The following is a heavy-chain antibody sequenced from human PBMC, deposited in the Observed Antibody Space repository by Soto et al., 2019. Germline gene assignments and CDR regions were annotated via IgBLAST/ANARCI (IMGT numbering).Heavy chain of an antibody. CDR2: ISAYNGNT. V-gene: IGHV1-18*01. D-gene: IGHD1-1*01. J-gene: IGHJ3*02. CDR1: GYIFSTYG. CDR3: ARGTRFDAFDI. Sequence: GASVKVSCKASGYIFSTYGIGWVRQAPGQGLEWMGWISAYNGNTDYAQKLQGRVTMTTDTSTSTAYMELRSLGSDDTAVYYCARGTRFDAFDIWGQGTMVTVSS.